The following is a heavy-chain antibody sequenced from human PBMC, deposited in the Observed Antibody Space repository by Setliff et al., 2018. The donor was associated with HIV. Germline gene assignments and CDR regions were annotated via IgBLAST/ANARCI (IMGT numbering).Heavy chain of an antibody. CDR3: ARDGYYYDSSGHLAYYFDY. J-gene: IGHJ4*02. Sequence: ASVKVSCKASGYTFTSYGMNWVRQAPGQGLEWMGWINTYTENTPYAQDFTGRFVFSLDTSVSTAYLQISSLKAEDIAVYYCARDGYYYDSSGHLAYYFDYWGQGTLVTVSS. CDR1: GYTFTSYG. V-gene: IGHV7-4-1*02. D-gene: IGHD3-22*01. CDR2: INTYTENT.